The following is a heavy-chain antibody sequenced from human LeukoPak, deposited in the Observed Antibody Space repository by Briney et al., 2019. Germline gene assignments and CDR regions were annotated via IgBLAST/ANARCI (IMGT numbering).Heavy chain of an antibody. V-gene: IGHV3-21*03. J-gene: IGHJ5*02. CDR1: GFTFSSYS. Sequence: GGSLRLSCAASGFTFSSYSMNWVRQAPGKGLEWVSSISSSSSYIYYADSVKGRFTISRDNAKNSLYLQMSSLRADDTAVYYCAREEQLVLASWGQGTLVTVSS. D-gene: IGHD6-13*01. CDR3: AREEQLVLAS. CDR2: ISSSSSYI.